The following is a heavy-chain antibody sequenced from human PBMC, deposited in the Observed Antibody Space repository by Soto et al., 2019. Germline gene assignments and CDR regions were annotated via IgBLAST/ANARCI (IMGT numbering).Heavy chain of an antibody. D-gene: IGHD3-22*01. CDR3: TTSYYYDSSGYYRNFDY. Sequence: GESLKISCAASGFTFSNAWMSWVRQAPGKGLEWVGRIKSKTDGGTTDYAAPVKGRFTISRDDSKNTLYLQMNSLKTEDTAVYYCTTSYYYDSSGYYRNFDYWGQGTLVTVSS. CDR2: IKSKTDGGTT. CDR1: GFTFSNAW. J-gene: IGHJ4*02. V-gene: IGHV3-15*01.